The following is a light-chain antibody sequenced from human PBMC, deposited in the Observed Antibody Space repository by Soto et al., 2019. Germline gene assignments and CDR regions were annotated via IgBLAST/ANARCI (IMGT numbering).Light chain of an antibody. V-gene: IGKV3-20*01. CDR3: QQYDTSPPLYT. Sequence: EIVLTQSPGTLSLSPGDRATLSCRASQRVSSNYLAWYQQRPGQAPRLLIYGASSRATGIPARFSGSGSGTDFTLTISSLEPEDFAVYYCQQYDTSPPLYTFGQGTKVDIK. CDR1: QRVSSNY. CDR2: GAS. J-gene: IGKJ2*01.